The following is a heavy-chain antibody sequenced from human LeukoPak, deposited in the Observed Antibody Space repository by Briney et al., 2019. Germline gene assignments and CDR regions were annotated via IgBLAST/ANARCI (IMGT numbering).Heavy chain of an antibody. J-gene: IGHJ4*02. CDR2: IRDDGSNK. Sequence: PGGSLRLSCAASGFTFGSYGMRWVRQAPGKGLKWVAVIRDDGSNKYYADSVKGRFTISRDNSKNTLYLQMNSQRAEDTAVYYCANAPTDYGDYNWGQGTLVTVSS. CDR3: ANAPTDYGDYN. V-gene: IGHV3-30*02. CDR1: GFTFGSYG. D-gene: IGHD4-17*01.